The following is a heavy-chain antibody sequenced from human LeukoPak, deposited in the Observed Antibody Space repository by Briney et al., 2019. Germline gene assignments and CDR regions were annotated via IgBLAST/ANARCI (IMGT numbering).Heavy chain of an antibody. Sequence: ASVKVSCKASGYTFTSYGISWVRQAPGQGLEWMGWISAYNGNPNYAQKLQGRVTMTTDTSTSTAYMELRSLRSDDTAVYYCARVRYCSSTSCYNNFDYWGQGTLVTVSS. CDR3: ARVRYCSSTSCYNNFDY. D-gene: IGHD2-2*02. V-gene: IGHV1-18*01. CDR1: GYTFTSYG. CDR2: ISAYNGNP. J-gene: IGHJ4*02.